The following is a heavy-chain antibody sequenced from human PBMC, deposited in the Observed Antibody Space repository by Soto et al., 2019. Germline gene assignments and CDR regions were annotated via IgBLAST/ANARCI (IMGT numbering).Heavy chain of an antibody. V-gene: IGHV5-10-1*01. Sequence: EVQLVQSGAEVKKPGESLRISCKGSGYSFTGYWISWVRQMPGKGLEWMGRIDPSDSYTNYSPSFQGHVTISADKPISSAYLQWGSLKASDTAMYYCARLRVGFGELLTYWGQGTLVTVSS. CDR1: GYSFTGYW. CDR3: ARLRVGFGELLTY. J-gene: IGHJ4*02. CDR2: IDPSDSYT. D-gene: IGHD3-10*01.